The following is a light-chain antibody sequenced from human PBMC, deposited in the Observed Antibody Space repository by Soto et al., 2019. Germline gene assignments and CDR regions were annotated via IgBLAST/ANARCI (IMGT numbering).Light chain of an antibody. CDR1: SSNIGSHT. CDR2: SNN. V-gene: IGLV1-44*01. J-gene: IGLJ1*01. Sequence: QSVLTQPPSPSGTPGQRVTMSCSGSSSNIGSHTVNWYQQLPGTAPKLLIYSNNHRPSGVPDRFSGSKSGTSASLAISGLQSADDADYHCCVDASRYRVFGTGTKLTVL. CDR3: CVDASRYRV.